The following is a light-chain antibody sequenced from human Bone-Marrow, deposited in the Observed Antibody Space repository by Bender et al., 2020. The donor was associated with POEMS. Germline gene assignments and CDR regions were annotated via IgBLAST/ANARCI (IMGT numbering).Light chain of an antibody. V-gene: IGLV2-23*01. J-gene: IGLJ3*02. CDR1: SSDVGNYNL. CDR2: EGY. Sequence: HSALTQPASVSGSPGQSITISCTRTSSDVGNYNLVSWYQQYPGKAPKVMIYEGYKRPSGVSNRFSGSKSGNTASLTISGLLPEDEADYYCCSYAGTSSWVFGGGTKLTVL. CDR3: CSYAGTSSWV.